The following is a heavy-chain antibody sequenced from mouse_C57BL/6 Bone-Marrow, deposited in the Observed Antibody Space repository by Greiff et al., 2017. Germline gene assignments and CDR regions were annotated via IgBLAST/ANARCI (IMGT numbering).Heavy chain of an antibody. J-gene: IGHJ1*03. CDR2: ILPGSGST. V-gene: IGHV1-9*01. D-gene: IGHD1-1*01. CDR3: ARCYYGSSYWYFDV. CDR1: GYAFTGYW. Sequence: QVQLQQSGPELVKPGASVKISCKASGYAFTGYWIEWVKQRPGHGLEWIGEILPGSGSTNYNEKFKGKATSTADTSSNTAYMQLSSLTTEDSAIYYCARCYYGSSYWYFDVWGTGTTVTVSS.